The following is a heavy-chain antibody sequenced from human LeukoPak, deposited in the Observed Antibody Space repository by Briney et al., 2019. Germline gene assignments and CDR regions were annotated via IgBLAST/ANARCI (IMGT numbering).Heavy chain of an antibody. CDR2: IYYSGST. V-gene: IGHV4-31*03. CDR1: GGSISSGYYY. J-gene: IGHJ4*02. D-gene: IGHD3-10*01. Sequence: SETLSLTCTVPGGSISSGYYYWSWIRQPPGKGLEWIGYIYYSGSTYYNPSLKSRLTISVDTSKNHFSLKLSSVTAADTAVYFCARLRDLSGIDYWGQGTLVTVSS. CDR3: ARLRDLSGIDY.